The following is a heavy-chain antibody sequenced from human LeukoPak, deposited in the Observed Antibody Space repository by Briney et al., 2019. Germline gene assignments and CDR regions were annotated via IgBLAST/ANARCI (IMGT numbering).Heavy chain of an antibody. CDR3: ARARPPGSPVRVAWWFDP. J-gene: IGHJ5*02. CDR1: GYTFTSYG. Sequence: GASVKVSCKASGYTFTSYGISWVRQAPGQGLEWMGWISAYNGNTNYAQKLQGRVTMTTDTSTSTAYMELRSLRSDDTAVYYCARARPPGSPVRVAWWFDPWGQGTLVTVSS. V-gene: IGHV1-18*01. D-gene: IGHD2-15*01. CDR2: ISAYNGNT.